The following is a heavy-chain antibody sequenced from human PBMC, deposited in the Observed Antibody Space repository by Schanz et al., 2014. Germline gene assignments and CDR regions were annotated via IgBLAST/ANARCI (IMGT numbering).Heavy chain of an antibody. CDR2: MNSKTGNT. Sequence: QVQLVQSGAEVKKPGASVKVSCKASGYTFTSYDINWVRQATGQGLEWMGWMNSKTGNTGYAQRFQGRVTMTRNTSTTTAYWELSSLRSEDTAVFYCASGEARVTSSGVVMVPMNVWGKGTTVIVSS. CDR1: GYTFTSYD. J-gene: IGHJ6*03. CDR3: ASGEARVTSSGVVMVPMNV. D-gene: IGHD3-3*01. V-gene: IGHV1-8*01.